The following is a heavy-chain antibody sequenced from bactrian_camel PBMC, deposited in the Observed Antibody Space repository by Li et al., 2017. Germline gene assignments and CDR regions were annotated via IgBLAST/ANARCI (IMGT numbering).Heavy chain of an antibody. V-gene: IGHV3S53*01. CDR2: IDSDGST. Sequence: VQLVESGGGSAQTGGSLRLSCKVSGDTPSSYCMAWFRQVAGKEREGVATIDSDGSTSYADSVKGRLTISKDNAKNTLYLQMNSLEVEDTAIYYCAADYGVGFCLALSEADLEYWGQGTQVTVS. CDR3: AADYGVGFCLALSEADLEY. J-gene: IGHJ4*01. CDR1: GDTPSSYC. D-gene: IGHD5*01.